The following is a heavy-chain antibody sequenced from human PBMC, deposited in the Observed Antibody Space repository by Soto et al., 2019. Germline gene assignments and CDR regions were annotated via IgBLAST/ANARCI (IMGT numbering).Heavy chain of an antibody. V-gene: IGHV2-5*02. CDR3: AKSRDAYIQFDH. D-gene: IGHD2-2*01. CDR1: GVSLSTSGVG. J-gene: IGHJ4*02. Sequence: QITLKESGPTLVKPTQTLTLTCTFSGVSLSTSGVGVGWIRQPPGKVLEWLALIYWDDDKRYSPGLKSRLTINKDTSTNQVVLRMTNMDPVDTATYFCAKSRDAYIQFDHWGQGTLVTVSS. CDR2: IYWDDDK.